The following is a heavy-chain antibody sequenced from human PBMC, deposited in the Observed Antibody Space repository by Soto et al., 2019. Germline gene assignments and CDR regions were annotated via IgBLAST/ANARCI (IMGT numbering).Heavy chain of an antibody. CDR3: ASGIAAAVTVIGLNDY. CDR2: IIPIHGIA. J-gene: IGHJ4*02. D-gene: IGHD6-13*01. Sequence: QVQLVQSGAEVKNPGSSVKVSCKASGGTFSSYTISWVLQAPGQVIEWMGRIIPIHGIANYAQKVQGRVTITADKSTSTAYMELRSLRSEDTAVYYCASGIAAAVTVIGLNDYWGQGTLVTVSS. CDR1: GGTFSSYT. V-gene: IGHV1-69*02.